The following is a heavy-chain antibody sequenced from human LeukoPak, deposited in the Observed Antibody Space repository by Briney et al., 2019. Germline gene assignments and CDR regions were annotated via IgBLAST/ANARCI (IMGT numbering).Heavy chain of an antibody. CDR2: INWNGGST. CDR1: GFTFDDYG. D-gene: IGHD1-1*01. Sequence: RSGGSLRLSCAASGFTFDDYGMSWVRQAPGMGLAWVSGINWNGGSTGYADSVKGRFTISRDNAKNSLYLQMNSLRVEDTALYYCARVQQELMWYYFDYWGQGTLVTVSS. J-gene: IGHJ4*02. CDR3: ARVQQELMWYYFDY. V-gene: IGHV3-20*04.